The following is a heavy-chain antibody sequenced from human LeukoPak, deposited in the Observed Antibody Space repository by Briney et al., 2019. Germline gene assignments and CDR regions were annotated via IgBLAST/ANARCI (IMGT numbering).Heavy chain of an antibody. J-gene: IGHJ6*02. CDR2: INHSGSI. CDR3: ARAFFAVTTFGVNSYYYYYYGMDV. CDR1: GGSFSGYY. Sequence: SETLSLTCAVYGGSFSGYYWSWIRQPPGKGLEWIGEINHSGSINYNPSLKSRVTISVDTSKNQFSLKLSSVTAADTAVYYCARAFFAVTTFGVNSYYYYYYGMDVWGQGTTVTVSS. V-gene: IGHV4-34*01. D-gene: IGHD3-10*02.